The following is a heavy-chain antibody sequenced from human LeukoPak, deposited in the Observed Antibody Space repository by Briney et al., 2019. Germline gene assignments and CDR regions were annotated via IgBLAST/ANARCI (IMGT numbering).Heavy chain of an antibody. J-gene: IGHJ4*02. D-gene: IGHD2-2*01. CDR3: ASPLCSSTSCYLGY. V-gene: IGHV4-34*01. CDR2: INHSGST. CDR1: GGSLSGYY. Sequence: SETLSLTCAVYGGSLSGYYWSWIRQPPGKGLEWIGEINHSGSTNYNPSLKSRVTISIDTSKNQFSLKLTSVTAADTAVYYCASPLCSSTSCYLGYWGQGTLVTVSS.